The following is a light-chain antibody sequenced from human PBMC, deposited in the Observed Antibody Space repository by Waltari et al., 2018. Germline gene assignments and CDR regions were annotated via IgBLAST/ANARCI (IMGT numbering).Light chain of an antibody. V-gene: IGKV4-1*01. CDR3: QQYQSFPWT. Sequence: DIVMTQSPDSLPVSLGERATINCKSSQNILYSSNNKNYLAWFQQKPGQPPKLLIYSASTRESGVPERFSGSGSGTDFTLTINSLQAEDVAVYYCQQYQSFPWTFGQGTKVEIK. CDR1: QNILYSSNNKNY. CDR2: SAS. J-gene: IGKJ1*01.